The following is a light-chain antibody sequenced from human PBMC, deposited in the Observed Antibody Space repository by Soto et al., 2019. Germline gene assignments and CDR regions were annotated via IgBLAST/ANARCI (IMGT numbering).Light chain of an antibody. V-gene: IGKV3-20*01. Sequence: TLSLSPGERATLSCTASESVTSSCLAWYQRKPGQAPRLLIHTTSTRATDIPDRFSGSGSGTDFTLTISRLEPEDFAVYYCQQCGGSPMFSFGPGTKVDIK. CDR1: ESVTSSC. CDR3: QQCGGSPMFS. CDR2: TTS. J-gene: IGKJ3*01.